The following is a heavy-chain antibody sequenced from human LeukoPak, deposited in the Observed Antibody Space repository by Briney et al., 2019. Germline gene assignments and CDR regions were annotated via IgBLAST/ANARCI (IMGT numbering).Heavy chain of an antibody. CDR2: IYYSGST. CDR3: ARSTGYLSRSPFDY. Sequence: SETLSLTWTVAGGSISSYFWSWIRQPPGKGLEWIGCIYYSGSTNYSPSLKSRVTISVDTSKNQFSLKLSSVTAADTAVYYCARSTGYLSRSPFDYWGQGTLVTVSS. J-gene: IGHJ4*02. CDR1: GGSISSYF. V-gene: IGHV4-59*01. D-gene: IGHD3-16*02.